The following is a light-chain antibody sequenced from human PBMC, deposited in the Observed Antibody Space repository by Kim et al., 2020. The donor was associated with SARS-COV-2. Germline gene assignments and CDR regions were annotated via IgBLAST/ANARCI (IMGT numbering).Light chain of an antibody. V-gene: IGLV2-8*01. CDR3: SSYAGSNNLV. J-gene: IGLJ2*01. CDR1: SSDVGGYNY. CDR2: EVS. Sequence: QSALTQPPSASGSPGQSVTISCTGTSSDVGGYNYVSWYQQHPEKAPKLMIYEVSKRPSGVPDRFSGSKSGKTASLTVAGLPAEDEADYYCSSYAGSNNLVFGGGTKLTVL.